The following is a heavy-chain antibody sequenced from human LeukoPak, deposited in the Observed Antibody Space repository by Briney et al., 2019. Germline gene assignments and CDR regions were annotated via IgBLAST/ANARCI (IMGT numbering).Heavy chain of an antibody. D-gene: IGHD4-23*01. Sequence: ASVKVSCKASGYTFTGYYMHWVRQAPGQGLEWMGWISAYNGNTNYAQKLQGRVTMTTDTSTSTAYMELRSLRSDDTAVYYCARAPLGADYGGNSGYYYYMDVWGKGTTVTVSS. CDR3: ARAPLGADYGGNSGYYYYMDV. J-gene: IGHJ6*03. CDR1: GYTFTGYY. CDR2: ISAYNGNT. V-gene: IGHV1-18*04.